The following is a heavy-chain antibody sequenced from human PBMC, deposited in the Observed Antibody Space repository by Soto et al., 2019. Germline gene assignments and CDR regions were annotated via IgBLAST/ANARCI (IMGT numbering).Heavy chain of an antibody. D-gene: IGHD5-12*01. CDR1: GGSVSSGSYY. Sequence: QVQLQESGPGLVKPSETLAVTCTVSGGSVSSGSYYWSWILQPPGKGLEWVGCIYDTGSGDYNPSLKSRVTISVHRSKRQFSLRLTSVTAADTAGYSCARAHSGYDPLGMDVWGQGTTVTVSS. J-gene: IGHJ6*02. V-gene: IGHV4-61*01. CDR2: IYDTGSG. CDR3: ARAHSGYDPLGMDV.